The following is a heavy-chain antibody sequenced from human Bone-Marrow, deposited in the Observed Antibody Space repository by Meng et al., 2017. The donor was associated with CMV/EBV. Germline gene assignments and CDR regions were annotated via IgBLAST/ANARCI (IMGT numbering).Heavy chain of an antibody. V-gene: IGHV3-23*01. D-gene: IGHD3-22*01. CDR1: AFTVSSNY. Sequence: GESLKISCAASAFTVSSNYMSWVRRAPGKGLEWVSAISGSGGSTHYADSVKGRFIISRDNSKNTLYVQMNSLRAEDTAVYYCAKDEIPYYHDGGGVYWGQGTLVTVSS. CDR2: ISGSGGST. J-gene: IGHJ4*02. CDR3: AKDEIPYYHDGGGVY.